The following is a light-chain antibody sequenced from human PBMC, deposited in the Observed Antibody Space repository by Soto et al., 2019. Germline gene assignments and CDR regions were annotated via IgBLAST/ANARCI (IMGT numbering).Light chain of an antibody. CDR1: SSDVGGYNH. J-gene: IGLJ2*01. V-gene: IGLV2-11*01. CDR3: CSYAGSYTFV. CDR2: DVS. Sequence: QSVLTQPRSVSGSPGQSVTISCTGTSSDVGGYNHVSWYQQHPGNAPKYMIYDVSKRPSGVPDRFSGSKSGNTASLTISGLQAEDESDYYCCSYAGSYTFVFGGGTKLTVL.